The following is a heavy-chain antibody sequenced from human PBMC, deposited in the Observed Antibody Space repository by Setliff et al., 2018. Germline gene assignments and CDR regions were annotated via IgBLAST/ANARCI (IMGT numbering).Heavy chain of an antibody. V-gene: IGHV4-59*12. CDR3: ARGYYYDSSSYSTDYFDY. Sequence: SETLSLTCSVSGGSINRDYWSWIRQPPGKGLEWIGYIHYSGTTNYNPSLKSRVTISVDTSKNQFSLKLSSVTAADTAMYYCARGYYYDSSSYSTDYFDYWGQGTLVTVSS. CDR1: GGSINRDY. D-gene: IGHD3-22*01. CDR2: IHYSGTT. J-gene: IGHJ4*02.